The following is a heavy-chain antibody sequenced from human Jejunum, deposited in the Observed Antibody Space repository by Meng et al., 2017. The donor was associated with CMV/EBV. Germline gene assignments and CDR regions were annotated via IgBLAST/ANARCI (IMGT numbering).Heavy chain of an antibody. V-gene: IGHV3-21*01. J-gene: IGHJ4*02. CDR2: ISTGGSYI. CDR1: GFPFGSYS. D-gene: IGHD2-8*01. Sequence: LRLSCVASGFPFGSYSMNWVRQAPGKGLEWVSSISTGGSYIHYADSVKGRFTISRDNAKNSLYLQMNSLRVEDTAVYYCARDRVWSDYWGQGTLVTVSS. CDR3: ARDRVWSDY.